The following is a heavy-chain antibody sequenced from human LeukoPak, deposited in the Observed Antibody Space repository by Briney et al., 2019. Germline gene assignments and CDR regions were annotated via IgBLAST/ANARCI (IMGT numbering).Heavy chain of an antibody. Sequence: SETLSLTCAVYGGSFSGYYWSWIRQPPGKGLEWIGEINHSGSTNYNPSLKSRVTISVDTSKNQFSLKLSSVTAADTAVYYCARRDIVVVPATKPHTQFDYWGQGTLVTVSS. CDR3: ARRDIVVVPATKPHTQFDY. CDR2: INHSGST. D-gene: IGHD2-2*01. J-gene: IGHJ4*02. V-gene: IGHV4-34*01. CDR1: GGSFSGYY.